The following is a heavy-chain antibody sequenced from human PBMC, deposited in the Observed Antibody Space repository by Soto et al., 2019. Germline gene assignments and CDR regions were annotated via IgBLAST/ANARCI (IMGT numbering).Heavy chain of an antibody. CDR2: IRSKANNYAT. Sequence: EVQLVEYGGGLVQPGGSLKLSCAASGFTFSASGMHWVRQASGKGLAWVGRIRSKANNYATAYAASVKGRFTVSRDDSKNTAYLQMDSLETEDTAVYYCTRQYVADYNSFDSWGQVTLVTVSS. CDR1: GFTFSASG. D-gene: IGHD4-4*01. J-gene: IGHJ4*02. V-gene: IGHV3-73*01. CDR3: TRQYVADYNSFDS.